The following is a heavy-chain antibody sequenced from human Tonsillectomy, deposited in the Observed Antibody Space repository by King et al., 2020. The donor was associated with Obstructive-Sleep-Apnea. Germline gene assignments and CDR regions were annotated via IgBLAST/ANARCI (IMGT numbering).Heavy chain of an antibody. Sequence: QLVQSGAEVKKPGASVKVSCKASGYTFTGYYMHWVRQAPGQGLEWMGWINPHSGGTNYAQKFQGWVTLTRETSISTAYLELSRLRSDETAVYYCAREGLGTTRTTFSDYGMDVWGQGTMVTVSS. V-gene: IGHV1-2*04. D-gene: IGHD1-1*01. J-gene: IGHJ6*02. CDR1: GYTFTGYY. CDR2: INPHSGGT. CDR3: AREGLGTTRTTFSDYGMDV.